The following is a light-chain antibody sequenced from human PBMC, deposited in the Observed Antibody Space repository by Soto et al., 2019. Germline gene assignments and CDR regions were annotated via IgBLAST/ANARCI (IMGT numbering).Light chain of an antibody. Sequence: QSVLTQPASVSASLGQSITSSCTGTSSDVGGYNYVSWYQHHPGKVPKLIIYEVNNRPSGVSNRFSGSKSANTASLTISGLQADDEADYYCSSFTGSSTQVFGGGTKLTVL. CDR3: SSFTGSSTQV. V-gene: IGLV2-14*01. J-gene: IGLJ3*02. CDR2: EVN. CDR1: SSDVGGYNY.